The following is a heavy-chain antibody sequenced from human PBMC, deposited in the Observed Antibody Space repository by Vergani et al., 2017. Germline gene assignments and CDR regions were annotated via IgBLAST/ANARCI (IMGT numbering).Heavy chain of an antibody. CDR1: GSTVSGNY. D-gene: IGHD3-10*01. V-gene: IGHV3-66*02. CDR2: IYSGDET. J-gene: IGHJ5*02. Sequence: ELQLVESGGGLVQPGGSLRLSCAASGSTVSGNYMTWVRQAPGKGLEWLSHIYSGDETYYADSVKGRVTISRDTSKNTLHLQINNLRVEDTAVYYCARGNYYGSATYVYPWGQGTLVTVSS. CDR3: ARGNYYGSATYVYP.